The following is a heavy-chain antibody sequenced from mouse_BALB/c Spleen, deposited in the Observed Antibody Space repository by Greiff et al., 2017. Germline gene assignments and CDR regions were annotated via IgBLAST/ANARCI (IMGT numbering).Heavy chain of an antibody. CDR3: ARSPLIYYGNFYWYFDV. J-gene: IGHJ1*01. CDR2: IYPGSGNT. D-gene: IGHD2-1*01. CDR1: GYTFTDYY. Sequence: VVESGPELVKPGASVKISCKASGYTFTDYYINWVKQKPGQGLEWIGWIYPGSGNTKYNEKFKGKATLTVDTSSSTAYMQLSSLTSEDTAVYFCARSPLIYYGNFYWYFDVWGAGTTVTVSS. V-gene: IGHV1-84*02.